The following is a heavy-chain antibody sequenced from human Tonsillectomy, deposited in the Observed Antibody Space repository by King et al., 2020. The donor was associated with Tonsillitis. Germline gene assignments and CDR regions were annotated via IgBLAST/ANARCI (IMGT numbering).Heavy chain of an antibody. CDR1: GYTFTGSY. CDR3: ARGDVWSGYYGGYYYMDV. V-gene: IGHV1-2*04. D-gene: IGHD3-3*01. Sequence: QLVQSGAEVKKPGDSVKVTCKASGYTFTGSYMHWVRQASVQGLEWIGWSNPTRCGKHYAQRFQGWGPMTRDTSISTAYMELSRLGSDDTAVYYCARGDVWSGYYGGYYYMDVWGKGTTVTVSS. CDR2: SNPTRCGK. J-gene: IGHJ6*03.